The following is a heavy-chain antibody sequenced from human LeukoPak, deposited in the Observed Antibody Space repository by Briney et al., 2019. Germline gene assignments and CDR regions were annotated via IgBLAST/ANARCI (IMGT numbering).Heavy chain of an antibody. J-gene: IGHJ5*02. CDR3: ARDHNWNFDP. D-gene: IGHD1-1*01. CDR2: ISSGGSSI. V-gene: IGHV3-11*01. Sequence: GGSLRLSCAASGFTFSNYYMSWIRQAPGKGLEWVSYISSGGSSIYYADSVKGRFTISRDNAKNSLYLQMNSLRAEDTAVYYCARDHNWNFDPWGQGTLVTVSS. CDR1: GFTFSNYY.